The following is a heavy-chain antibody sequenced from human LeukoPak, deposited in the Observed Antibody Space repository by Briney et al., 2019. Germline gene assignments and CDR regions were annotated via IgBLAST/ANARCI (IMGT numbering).Heavy chain of an antibody. D-gene: IGHD5-18*01. V-gene: IGHV3-74*01. CDR2: INSDGSST. J-gene: IGHJ3*02. Sequence: GGSLRLSCAASGFTFSSYWMHWVRQAPGRGLVWVSRINSDGSSTSYADSVKGRFTISRDNAKNTLYLQMNSLRAEDTAVYYCARADTAWDAFDIWGQGTMVTVSS. CDR3: ARADTAWDAFDI. CDR1: GFTFSSYW.